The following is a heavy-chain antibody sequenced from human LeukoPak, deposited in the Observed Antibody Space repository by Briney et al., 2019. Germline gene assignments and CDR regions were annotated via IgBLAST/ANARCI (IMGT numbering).Heavy chain of an antibody. J-gene: IGHJ4*02. CDR1: GFTFSNYA. D-gene: IGHD2-8*01. V-gene: IGHV3-23*01. CDR2: ISGGGGST. CDR3: ARPKSGHLGNGFFDY. Sequence: GGSLRLSCAASGFTFSNYAMNWVRQAPGKGLEWVSTISGGGGSTYYADSVKGRFTISRDNSKNTLYLQMNSLRAEDTAVYYCARPKSGHLGNGFFDYWGQGTLVTVSS.